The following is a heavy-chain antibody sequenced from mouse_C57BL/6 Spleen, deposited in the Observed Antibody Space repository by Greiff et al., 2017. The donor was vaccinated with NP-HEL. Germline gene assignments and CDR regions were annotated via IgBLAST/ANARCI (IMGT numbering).Heavy chain of an antibody. CDR2: IYPGDGDT. J-gene: IGHJ2*01. D-gene: IGHD1-1*01. CDR3: ARLTTTVVDY. Sequence: VQLQQSGPELVKPGASVKISCKASGYAFSSSWMNWVKQRPGKGLGWIGRIYPGDGDTNYNGKFKGKATLTADKSSSTAYMQLSSLTSEDSAVYFCARLTTTVVDYWGQGTTLTVSS. CDR1: GYAFSSSW. V-gene: IGHV1-82*01.